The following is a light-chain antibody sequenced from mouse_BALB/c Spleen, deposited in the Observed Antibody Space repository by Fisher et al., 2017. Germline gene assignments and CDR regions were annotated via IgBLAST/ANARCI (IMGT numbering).Light chain of an antibody. Sequence: DIVLTQSPAIMSASLGEKVTMSCRASSSVNYMYWYQQKPGSSPRLLIYDTSNLAPGVPARFSGSGSGNSYSLTISSMEGEDAATYYCQQFTSSPFTFGSGTKLEIK. CDR1: SSVNY. J-gene: IGKJ4*01. V-gene: IGKV4-50*01. CDR3: QQFTSSPFT. CDR2: DTS.